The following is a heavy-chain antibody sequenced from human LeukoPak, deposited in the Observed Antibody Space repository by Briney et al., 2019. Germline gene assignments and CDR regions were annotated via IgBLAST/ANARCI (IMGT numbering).Heavy chain of an antibody. D-gene: IGHD2-15*01. V-gene: IGHV3-74*01. CDR2: INSDGSDT. CDR3: ARGGYHHGFDI. Sequence: GGSLRLSCAASGFTFNSYWFHWVRQAPGKGLVWVSRINSDGSDTIYADSVKGRFTIPRDNAKSTVYLQMNSLKAEDTAVYYCARGGYHHGFDIWGQGTMVTVSS. J-gene: IGHJ3*02. CDR1: GFTFNSYW.